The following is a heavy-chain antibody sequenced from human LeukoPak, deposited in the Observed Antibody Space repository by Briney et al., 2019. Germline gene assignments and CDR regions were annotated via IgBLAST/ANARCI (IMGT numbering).Heavy chain of an antibody. CDR3: ARVTVVVTAILYYYYGMDV. Sequence: GASVTVSCTASGGTFSSYAISWVRQAPGQGLEWMGGIIPIFGTANYAQKFQGRVTITADESTSTAYMELSSLRSEDTAVYYCARVTVVVTAILYYYYGMDVWGQGTTVTVSS. J-gene: IGHJ6*02. D-gene: IGHD2-21*02. CDR1: GGTFSSYA. CDR2: IIPIFGTA. V-gene: IGHV1-69*13.